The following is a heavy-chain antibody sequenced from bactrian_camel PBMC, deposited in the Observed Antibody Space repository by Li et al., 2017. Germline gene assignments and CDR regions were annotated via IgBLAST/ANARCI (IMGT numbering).Heavy chain of an antibody. CDR3: AASSYCRGGCWLRTDFGY. CDR1: GGGNMKNC. J-gene: IGHJ6*01. CDR2: IATARGNE. V-gene: IGHV3S54*01. Sequence: HVQLVESGGGSVQAGGSLTLSCAVSGGGNMKNCMGWYRQAPGKEREGVAAIATARGNEYYADSVKGRFTISQDKAEKTVYLQMNMLKPEDTAMYYCAASSYCRGGCWLRTDFGYWGQGTQVTVS. D-gene: IGHD6*01.